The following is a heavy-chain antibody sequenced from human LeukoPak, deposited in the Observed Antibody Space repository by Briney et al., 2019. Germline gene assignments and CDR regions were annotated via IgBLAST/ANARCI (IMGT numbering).Heavy chain of an antibody. J-gene: IGHJ3*02. V-gene: IGHV4-4*07. D-gene: IGHD5-24*01. Sequence: SETLSLTCTVSGGSVSSYYWSWIRQPCGTGLECIGRIYTRGSTTYNPSLKSRITMPVATSKNQYSLQLSPLTPCDPAGIDCARDTMREMATIGAFDIWGQGTMVTVSS. CDR3: ARDTMREMATIGAFDI. CDR1: GGSVSSYY. CDR2: IYTRGST.